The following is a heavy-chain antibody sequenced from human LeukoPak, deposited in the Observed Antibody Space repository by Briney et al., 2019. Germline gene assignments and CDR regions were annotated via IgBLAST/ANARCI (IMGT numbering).Heavy chain of an antibody. Sequence: GGSLRLSCAASGFTLSSNYMSWVRQAPGKGLEWVSVIYSGGSTYYADSVKGRFTISRDNSKNTLYLQMNSLRAEDTAVYYCARDNWGSPLDYWGQGTLVTVSS. CDR1: GFTLSSNY. CDR2: IYSGGST. D-gene: IGHD7-27*01. V-gene: IGHV3-66*01. CDR3: ARDNWGSPLDY. J-gene: IGHJ4*02.